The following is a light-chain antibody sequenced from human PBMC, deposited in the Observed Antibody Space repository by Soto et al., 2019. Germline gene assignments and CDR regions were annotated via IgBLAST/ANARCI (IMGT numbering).Light chain of an antibody. J-gene: IGLJ3*02. CDR2: EGS. V-gene: IGLV2-23*01. CDR1: ISDVGNYHL. CDR3: CAYAGSSTLG. Sequence: QAVVTQPASVSGSPGQSITISCIGIISDVGNYHLVSWYQQHPGKAPKLMIYEGSKRPSGVSNRFSGSKSGNTASLTISGLQAEDEADYYCCAYAGSSTLGFGGGTKLTVL.